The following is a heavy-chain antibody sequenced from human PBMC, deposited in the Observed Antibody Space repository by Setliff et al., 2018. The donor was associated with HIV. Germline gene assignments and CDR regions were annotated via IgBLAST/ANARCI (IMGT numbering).Heavy chain of an antibody. D-gene: IGHD6-13*01. CDR2: INHSGST. Sequence: SETLSLTCAVYGGSFSGYYWSWIRQSPGKGLEWIGEINHSGSTFYSPSLKSRVTISVDTSKNQFSLKLSSVTAADTAIYYCARGSPSSSWYGEYAYWGQGTLVTVSS. CDR1: GGSFSGYY. V-gene: IGHV4-34*01. CDR3: ARGSPSSSWYGEYAY. J-gene: IGHJ4*02.